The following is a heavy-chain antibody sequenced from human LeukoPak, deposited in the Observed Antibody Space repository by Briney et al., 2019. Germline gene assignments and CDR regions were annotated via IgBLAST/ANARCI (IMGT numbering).Heavy chain of an antibody. CDR1: GFTFSSFE. CDR3: VSAYGGLLDY. CDR2: VSGNGDTK. V-gene: IGHV3-48*03. Sequence: PGGSLRLSCAASGFTFSSFEMNWVRQAPGKGLEWVSYVSGNGDTKYYAESVRGRFTISRDNAKNSLYLQMNSLRAEDTAVYYCVSAYGGLLDYWGQGTPVTVSS. J-gene: IGHJ4*02. D-gene: IGHD3-16*01.